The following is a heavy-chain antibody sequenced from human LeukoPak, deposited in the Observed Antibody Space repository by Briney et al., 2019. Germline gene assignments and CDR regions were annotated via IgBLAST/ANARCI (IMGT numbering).Heavy chain of an antibody. V-gene: IGHV5-51*01. J-gene: IGHJ5*02. D-gene: IGHD1-7*01. Sequence: PGESLKISCKGSGYSFTSYWIGWVRQMPGKGLEWMGIIYPGDSDTRYSPSFQGQVTISADKSICTAYLQWSSLKASDTAMYYCARLDDNSDWNYENWFDPWGQGTLVTVSS. CDR3: ARLDDNSDWNYENWFDP. CDR1: GYSFTSYW. CDR2: IYPGDSDT.